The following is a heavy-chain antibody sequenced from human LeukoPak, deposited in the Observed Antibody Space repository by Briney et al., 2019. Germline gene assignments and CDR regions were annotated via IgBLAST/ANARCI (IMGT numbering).Heavy chain of an antibody. Sequence: SGPTLVKPTQTLRLTCTFSGFSLSTYGVAVGWIRQPPGKALEWLALMYWDDDKRYSPSLKTRLSVTKDTSKNQVVLTLTNMDPVDTATYYCAHNGDDSSRNWFDTWAQAILVTVSS. CDR3: AHNGDDSSRNWFDT. CDR2: MYWDDDK. CDR1: GFSLSTYGVA. D-gene: IGHD6-13*01. J-gene: IGHJ5*02. V-gene: IGHV2-5*02.